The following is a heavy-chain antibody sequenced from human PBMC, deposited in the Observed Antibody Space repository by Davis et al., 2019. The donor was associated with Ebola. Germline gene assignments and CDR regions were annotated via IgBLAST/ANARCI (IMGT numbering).Heavy chain of an antibody. J-gene: IGHJ3*02. CDR1: GGSFSGYY. Sequence: PGGSLRLSCAVYGGSFSGYYWSWIRQPPGKGLEWIGEINHSGSTNYNPSLKSRVTISVDTSKNQFSLKLSSVTAADTAVYYCARRTYYYDSSGPNGAFDIWGQGTMVTVSS. V-gene: IGHV4-34*01. CDR3: ARRTYYYDSSGPNGAFDI. CDR2: INHSGST. D-gene: IGHD3-22*01.